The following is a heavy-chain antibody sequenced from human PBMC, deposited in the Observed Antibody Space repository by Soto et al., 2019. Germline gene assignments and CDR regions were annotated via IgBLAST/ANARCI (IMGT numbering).Heavy chain of an antibody. J-gene: IGHJ4*02. Sequence: PGGSLRLSCAASGFTFISYWMHWVRQAPGKGLVWVSRINSDGSSTSYADSVKGRFTISRDNAKNTLYLQMNSLRAEDTAVYYCARDRLDYYFDYWGQGTLVTVSS. D-gene: IGHD6-6*01. V-gene: IGHV3-74*01. CDR2: INSDGSST. CDR1: GFTFISYW. CDR3: ARDRLDYYFDY.